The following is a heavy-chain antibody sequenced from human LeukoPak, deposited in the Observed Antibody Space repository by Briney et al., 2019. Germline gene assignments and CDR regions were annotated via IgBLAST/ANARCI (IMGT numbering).Heavy chain of an antibody. CDR3: AILVVPASSFDY. Sequence: PSETLPLTCAVSGGSISSSNWWSWVRQPPGKGLEWIGEIYHSGSTNYNPSLKSRVTISVDKSKNQFSLKLSSVTAADTAVYYCAILVVPASSFDYGGQGTLVTVSS. V-gene: IGHV4-4*02. J-gene: IGHJ4*02. CDR1: GGSISSSNW. D-gene: IGHD2-2*01. CDR2: IYHSGST.